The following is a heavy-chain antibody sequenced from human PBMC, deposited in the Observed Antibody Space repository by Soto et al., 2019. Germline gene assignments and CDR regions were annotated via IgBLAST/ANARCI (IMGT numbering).Heavy chain of an antibody. CDR2: IYYSGST. D-gene: IGHD7-27*01. CDR3: ARVRVKYGSVNGVAFDI. Sequence: SETLSLTCTVSGGSISSYYWSWIRQPPGKGLEWIGYIYYSGSTNYNPSLKSRVTISVDTSKNQFSLKLSSVTAADTAVYYCARVRVKYGSVNGVAFDIWGQGTMVTVSS. CDR1: GGSISSYY. J-gene: IGHJ3*02. V-gene: IGHV4-59*01.